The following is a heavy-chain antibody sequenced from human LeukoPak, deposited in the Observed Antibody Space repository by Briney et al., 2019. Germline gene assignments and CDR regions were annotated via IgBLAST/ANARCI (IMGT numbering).Heavy chain of an antibody. D-gene: IGHD3-16*02. CDR1: GYTFTSYD. J-gene: IGHJ4*02. Sequence: ASVKVSCKASGYTFTSYDINWVRQATGQGLEWMGWMNPNSGNTGYAQKFQGRVTMTRNTSISTAYMELSSLRSEDTAVYYCARIGVDVWGSYRYNLVSYCFDYWGQGTLVTVSS. CDR3: ARIGVDVWGSYRYNLVSYCFDY. CDR2: MNPNSGNT. V-gene: IGHV1-8*01.